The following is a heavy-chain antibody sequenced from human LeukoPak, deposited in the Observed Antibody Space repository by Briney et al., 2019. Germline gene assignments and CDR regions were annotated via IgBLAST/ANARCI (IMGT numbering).Heavy chain of an antibody. CDR2: INHGEST. CDR3: ARGRTYYYDTSGYYPSIYYGMDV. CDR1: GGSFSGYY. D-gene: IGHD3-22*01. Sequence: SETLTLTCAVSGGSFSGYYWYWIRQPPGKGLEWIGEINHGESTNYNPSLKSRATLSVDTSKNQFSLKLTSVTAADTAVYYCARGRTYYYDTSGYYPSIYYGMDVWGQGTTVIVSS. J-gene: IGHJ6*02. V-gene: IGHV4-34*01.